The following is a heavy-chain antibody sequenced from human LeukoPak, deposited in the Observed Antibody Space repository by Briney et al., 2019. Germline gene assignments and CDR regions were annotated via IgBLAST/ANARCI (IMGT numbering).Heavy chain of an antibody. CDR3: APAQDAVDYGDYGSWFDP. CDR1: GFSLSTSGVG. D-gene: IGHD4-17*01. J-gene: IGHJ5*02. CDR2: IYWDDDK. Sequence: SGPTLVNPTQTLTLTCTFSGFSLSTSGVGVGWIRQPPGKALEWLALIYWDDDKRYSPSLKSRLTITKDTSKTQVVLTMTNMDPVDTSTYYCAPAQDAVDYGDYGSWFDPWGQGTLVIVSS. V-gene: IGHV2-5*02.